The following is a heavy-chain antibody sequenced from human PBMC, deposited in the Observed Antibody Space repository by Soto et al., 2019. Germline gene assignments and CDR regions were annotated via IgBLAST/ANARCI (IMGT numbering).Heavy chain of an antibody. CDR2: IYYSGSA. CDR3: PRVGHINWFDP. CDR1: GGSISSGDYY. V-gene: IGHV4-30-4*01. D-gene: IGHD2-21*01. Sequence: QVQLQESGPGLVKPSQTLSLTCTVSGGSISSGDYYWSWIRQPPGKGLEWIGYIYYSGSAYYNPSLKSRVTIAVDTSKNQSSLKLSSVTAADTAVYYCPRVGHINWFDPWGQGTLVTVSS. J-gene: IGHJ5*02.